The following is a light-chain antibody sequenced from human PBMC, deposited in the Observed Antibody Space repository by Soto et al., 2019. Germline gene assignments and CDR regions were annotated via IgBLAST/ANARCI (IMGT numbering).Light chain of an antibody. CDR2: TAS. CDR1: QTIDSW. J-gene: IGKJ1*01. Sequence: IQGTQSASTLSPSLSDRVTTTCLASQTIDSWLDWYQQRPGKPPNLLIYTASTLQSGVPSRFSGSGSGTDFTLTISSLQPEDVATYYCQQYNSDSRTFGQGTKV. CDR3: QQYNSDSRT. V-gene: IGKV1-5*03.